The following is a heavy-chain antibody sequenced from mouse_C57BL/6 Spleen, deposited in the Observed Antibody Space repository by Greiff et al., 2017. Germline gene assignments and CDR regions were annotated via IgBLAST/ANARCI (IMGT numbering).Heavy chain of an antibody. CDR3: ARSLYYYGSTLYAMDY. Sequence: VQLQQPGAELVRPGSSVKLSCKASGYTFTSYWMHWVKQRPIQGLEWIGNIDPSDSEPHYNQKFKDKATLTVDKSSSTAYMQLSSLTSEDSAVYYCARSLYYYGSTLYAMDYWGQGTSVTVSS. J-gene: IGHJ4*01. CDR2: IDPSDSEP. CDR1: GYTFTSYW. D-gene: IGHD1-1*01. V-gene: IGHV1-52*01.